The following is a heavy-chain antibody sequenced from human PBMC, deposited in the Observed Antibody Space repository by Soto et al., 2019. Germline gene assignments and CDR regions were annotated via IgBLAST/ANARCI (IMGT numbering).Heavy chain of an antibody. CDR2: IYYSGST. J-gene: IGHJ4*02. CDR3: ARLSNVYSGSYYASNY. Sequence: SETLSLTCTVSGGSISSSSYYWGWIRQPPGKGLEWIGSIYYSGSTYYNPSLKSRVTISVDTSKNQFSLKLSSVTAADTAVYYCARLSNVYSGSYYASNYWGQGTLVTVSS. CDR1: GGSISSSSYY. D-gene: IGHD1-26*01. V-gene: IGHV4-39*01.